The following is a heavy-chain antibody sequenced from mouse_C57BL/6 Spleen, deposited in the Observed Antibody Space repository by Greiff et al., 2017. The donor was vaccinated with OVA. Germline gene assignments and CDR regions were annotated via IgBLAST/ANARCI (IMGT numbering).Heavy chain of an antibody. Sequence: QVQLQQPGAELVKPGASVKMSCKASGYTFTSYWITWVKQRPGQGLGWIGDIYPGSVSTTSNENFKITSTRTVDTSSSPASLQLSSLTAEDAAVYDCARGYDYDEWYFDVWGTGTTVTVSS. J-gene: IGHJ1*03. D-gene: IGHD2-4*01. CDR1: GYTFTSYW. CDR3: ARGYDYDEWYFDV. CDR2: IYPGSVST. V-gene: IGHV1-55*01.